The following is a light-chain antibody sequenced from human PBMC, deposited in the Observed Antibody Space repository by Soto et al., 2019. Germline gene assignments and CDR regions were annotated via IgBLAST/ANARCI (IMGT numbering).Light chain of an antibody. CDR1: SSNIGSNT. CDR3: AAWDDSLNGQVV. V-gene: IGLV1-44*01. Sequence: QSVLTQLPSASGTPGQRVTISCSGSSSNIGSNTVNWYQQLPGTAPKLLIYSNNQWPSGVPDRFSGSKSGTSASLAISGLQSEDEADYYCAAWDDSLNGQVVFGGGTKVTVL. J-gene: IGLJ2*01. CDR2: SNN.